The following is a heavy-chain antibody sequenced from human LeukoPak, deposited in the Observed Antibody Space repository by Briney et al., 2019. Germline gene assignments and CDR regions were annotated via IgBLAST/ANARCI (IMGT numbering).Heavy chain of an antibody. CDR3: AGIVGPRHDAFDI. CDR2: IDFSGST. V-gene: IGHV4-59*01. Sequence: SETLSLTCAVYGGSFSGYYWSWIRQPPGKGLEWIGSIDFSGSTKYNPSLKSRVTISVDTSKKKFSLKLSSVTAADTAVYYCAGIVGPRHDAFDIWGQGTMVIVSS. CDR1: GGSFSGYY. J-gene: IGHJ3*02. D-gene: IGHD1-26*01.